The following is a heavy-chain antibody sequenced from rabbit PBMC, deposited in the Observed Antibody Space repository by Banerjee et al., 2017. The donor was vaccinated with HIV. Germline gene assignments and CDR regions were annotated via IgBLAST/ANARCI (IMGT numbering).Heavy chain of an antibody. D-gene: IGHD7-1*01. CDR2: IYAGSSGST. CDR3: ARGYYGGYVGYGPSSIGNL. CDR1: GFSFSSSYY. J-gene: IGHJ4*01. V-gene: IGHV1S40*01. Sequence: QSLEESGGDLVKPGASLTLTCTASGFSFSSSYYMCWVRQAPGKGLEWIACIYAGSSGSTGYASWAKGRFTISRTSSTTVTLQMTSLTAADTATYFCARGYYGGYVGYGPSSIGNLWGQGTLVTVS.